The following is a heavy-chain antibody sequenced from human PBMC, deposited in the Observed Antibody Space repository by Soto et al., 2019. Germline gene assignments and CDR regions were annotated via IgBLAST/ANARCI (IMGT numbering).Heavy chain of an antibody. Sequence: ASVKGSWKASGYSFSSYYMHWVRQAPGQGLEWMGIINPSDGSTSYAQKFQGRVTMTRDTSTSTVYMELSSLRSEDTAVYYCARDLQSIYGMDVWGQGTTVTVSS. D-gene: IGHD6-6*01. J-gene: IGHJ6*02. V-gene: IGHV1-46*01. CDR3: ARDLQSIYGMDV. CDR2: INPSDGST. CDR1: GYSFSSYY.